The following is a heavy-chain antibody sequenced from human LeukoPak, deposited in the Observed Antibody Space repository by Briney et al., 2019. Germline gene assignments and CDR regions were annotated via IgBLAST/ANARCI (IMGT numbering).Heavy chain of an antibody. CDR1: GFTFSTCA. Sequence: GGSLRLSCAASGFTFSTCAMHWVRQAPGKGLEWVAVISYDGSNKYYADSVKGRFTISRDNSKNTLYLQMNSLRAEDTAVYYCAKDRGRVGYCSSTSCYYFDYWGQGTLVTVSS. CDR2: ISYDGSNK. J-gene: IGHJ4*02. CDR3: AKDRGRVGYCSSTSCYYFDY. V-gene: IGHV3-30-3*01. D-gene: IGHD2-2*01.